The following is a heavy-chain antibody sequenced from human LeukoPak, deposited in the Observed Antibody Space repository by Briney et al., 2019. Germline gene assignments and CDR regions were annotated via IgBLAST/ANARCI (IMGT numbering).Heavy chain of an antibody. V-gene: IGHV3-21*01. D-gene: IGHD3-16*01. CDR2: ISGSGGST. CDR3: ARAAQVWIAGGDYYYYMDV. Sequence: GGSLRLSCAASGFTFTSYWMHWVRQAPGKGLEWVSAISGSGGSTYYADSVKGRFTISRDNAKNSLYLQMNSLRAEDTAVYYCARAAQVWIAGGDYYYYMDVWGKGTTVTVSS. CDR1: GFTFTSYW. J-gene: IGHJ6*03.